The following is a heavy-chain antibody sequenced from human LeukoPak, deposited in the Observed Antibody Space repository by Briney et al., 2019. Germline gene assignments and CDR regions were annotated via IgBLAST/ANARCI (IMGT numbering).Heavy chain of an antibody. CDR1: GFTFSAYA. D-gene: IGHD2-2*01. CDR3: AKGGYCSSTSCPADY. CDR2: ISGNGGNT. J-gene: IGHJ4*02. Sequence: GGSLRLSCAASGFTFSAYAMSWVRQAPGMGLEWVSVISGNGGNTHYADSVKGRFTISRDNSKNTLYLQMSSLRADDTAVYYCAKGGYCSSTSCPADYWGQGTLVTVSS. V-gene: IGHV3-23*01.